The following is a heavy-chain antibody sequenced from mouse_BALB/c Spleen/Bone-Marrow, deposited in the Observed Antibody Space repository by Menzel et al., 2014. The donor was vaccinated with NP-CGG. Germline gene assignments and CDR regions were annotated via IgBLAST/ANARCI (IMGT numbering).Heavy chain of an antibody. D-gene: IGHD1-1*01. Sequence: EVQLQQSGAELVKPGASVKLSCTASGFNIKDTYMHWVKQRPEQGLEWIGRIDPANGNTKYDPKFQGKATITADTSSNTAYLQLSSLTSEDTAVYSCVSYYYGNYFDSWGQGTTLTVSS. J-gene: IGHJ2*01. CDR1: GFNIKDTY. V-gene: IGHV14-3*02. CDR2: IDPANGNT. CDR3: VSYYYGNYFDS.